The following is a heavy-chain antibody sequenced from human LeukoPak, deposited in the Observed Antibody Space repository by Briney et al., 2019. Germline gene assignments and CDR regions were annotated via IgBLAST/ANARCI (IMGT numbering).Heavy chain of an antibody. CDR2: ISGSGGST. V-gene: IGHV3-23*01. D-gene: IGHD4-17*01. Sequence: GRSLRLSCAASGFTFSSYAMSWVRQAPGKGLEWVSAISGSGGSTYYADSVKGRFTISRDNSKNTLYLQMNILGAEDTAVYYCARGGRTLIDYGDYVWGQGTLVTVSS. CDR1: GFTFSSYA. CDR3: ARGGRTLIDYGDYV. J-gene: IGHJ4*02.